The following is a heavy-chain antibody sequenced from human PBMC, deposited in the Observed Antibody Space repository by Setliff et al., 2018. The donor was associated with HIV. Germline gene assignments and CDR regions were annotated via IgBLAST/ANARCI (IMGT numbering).Heavy chain of an antibody. J-gene: IGHJ3*02. CDR1: GFTFTTSA. Sequence: SVKVSCKASGFTFTTSAMQWVRQTRGQRPEWIGWIVVGSGNTNYAQKFQGRVTITRDMSTSTAYMELSSLRSEDTAIYYCAADLVGSYNFWGGYYQGPDAFDIWGQGTMVTVSS. CDR3: AADLVGSYNFWGGYYQGPDAFDI. V-gene: IGHV1-58*02. D-gene: IGHD3-3*01. CDR2: IVVGSGNT.